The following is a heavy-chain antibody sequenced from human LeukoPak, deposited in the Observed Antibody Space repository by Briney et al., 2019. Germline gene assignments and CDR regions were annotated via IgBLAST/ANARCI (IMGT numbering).Heavy chain of an antibody. V-gene: IGHV4-4*02. J-gene: IGHJ3*02. CDR1: GGSISSSNW. CDR2: IYHSGST. D-gene: IGHD3-22*01. Sequence: SETLSLTCAVSGGSISSSNWWSWVRQPPGKGLEWIGEIYHSGSTNYNPSLKSRVTISVDTSRNQFSLKLSSVTAADTAVYYCARNLPLGYYYDSSGSARNDAFDIWGQGTMVTVSS. CDR3: ARNLPLGYYYDSSGSARNDAFDI.